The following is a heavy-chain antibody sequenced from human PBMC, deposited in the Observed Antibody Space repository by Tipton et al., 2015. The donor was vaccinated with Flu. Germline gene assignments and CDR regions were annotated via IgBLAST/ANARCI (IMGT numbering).Heavy chain of an antibody. D-gene: IGHD2-2*01. V-gene: IGHV3-13*01. Sequence: SLRLSCAASGFTFSSYDMHWVRQATGKGLEWVSAIGTAGDTYYPGSVKGRFTISRENAKNSLYLQMNSLRAGDTAVYYCARGGIGYCSSTSCYHYYYYMDVWGKGTTVTVSS. CDR2: IGTAGDT. J-gene: IGHJ6*03. CDR3: ARGGIGYCSSTSCYHYYYYMDV. CDR1: GFTFSSYD.